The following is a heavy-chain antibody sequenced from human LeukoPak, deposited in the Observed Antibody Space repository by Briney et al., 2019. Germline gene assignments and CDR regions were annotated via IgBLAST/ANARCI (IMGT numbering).Heavy chain of an antibody. V-gene: IGHV6-1*01. D-gene: IGHD3-3*01. J-gene: IGHJ4*02. CDR2: TYYRSKWYN. CDR1: GDSFSSNSAA. Sequence: SQTLSLTCAISGDSFSSNSAARNWIRQSPSRGLERLGRTYYRSKWYNDYAVSVKSRITINPDTSKNQFSLQLNSVTPEDTAVYYCARETSFRYYDFWSGWDYWGQGTLVTVSS. CDR3: ARETSFRYYDFWSGWDY.